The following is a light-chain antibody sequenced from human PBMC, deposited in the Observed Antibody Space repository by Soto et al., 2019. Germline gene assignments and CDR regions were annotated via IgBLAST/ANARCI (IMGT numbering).Light chain of an antibody. J-gene: IGKJ3*01. CDR2: GAS. V-gene: IGKV1-9*01. CDR1: QGIRSY. Sequence: DIQLTQSPSFLSASVGDRVTITCRASQGIRSYLAWYQQRPGKAPELLIYGASTLRPGGASRFSGSGSGTESTPTISSLQPEDFATYFCQQLNTFPPFFTFGPGTKVDIK. CDR3: QQLNTFPPFFT.